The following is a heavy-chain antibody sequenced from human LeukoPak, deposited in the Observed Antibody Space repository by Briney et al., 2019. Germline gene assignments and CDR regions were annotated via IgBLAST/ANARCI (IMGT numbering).Heavy chain of an antibody. CDR1: GGTFSSYA. Sequence: SVKVSCKASGGTFSSYATSWVRQAPGQGLEWMGGIIPIFGTANYAQKFQGRVTITADESTSTAYMELSSLRSEDTAVYYCARDHPYSYGPDYWGQGTLVTVSS. D-gene: IGHD5-18*01. CDR3: ARDHPYSYGPDY. CDR2: IIPIFGTA. J-gene: IGHJ4*02. V-gene: IGHV1-69*13.